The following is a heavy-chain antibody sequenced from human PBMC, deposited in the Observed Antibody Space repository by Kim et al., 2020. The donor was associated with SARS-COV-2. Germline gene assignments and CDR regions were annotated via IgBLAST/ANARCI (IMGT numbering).Heavy chain of an antibody. D-gene: IGHD1-26*01. Sequence: GGSLRLSCAASGFTFSSYAMHWVRQAPGKGLEWVAVISYDGSNKYYADSVKGRFTISRDNSKNTLYLQMNSLRAEDTAVYYCARYIGATNAGDFDYWGQGTLVTVSS. V-gene: IGHV3-30*04. J-gene: IGHJ4*02. CDR1: GFTFSSYA. CDR2: ISYDGSNK. CDR3: ARYIGATNAGDFDY.